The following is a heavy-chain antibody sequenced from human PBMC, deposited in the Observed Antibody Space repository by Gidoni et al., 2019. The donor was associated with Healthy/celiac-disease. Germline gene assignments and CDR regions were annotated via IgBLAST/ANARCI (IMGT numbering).Heavy chain of an antibody. CDR1: GFTFSSYA. CDR2: ISGSGGST. J-gene: IGHJ4*02. CDR3: AKNPLQWLGVFDY. V-gene: IGHV3-23*01. D-gene: IGHD6-19*01. Sequence: EVQLLGSGVGLVQPVGSLRLSWADTGFTFSSYAMSWVRQAPGKWLEWVSAISGSGGSTYYADSVKGRFTISRDNSKNTLYLQMNSLRAEDTAVYYCAKNPLQWLGVFDYWGQGTLVTVSS.